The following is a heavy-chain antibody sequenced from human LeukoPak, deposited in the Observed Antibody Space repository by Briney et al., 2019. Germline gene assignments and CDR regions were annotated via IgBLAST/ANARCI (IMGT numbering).Heavy chain of an antibody. V-gene: IGHV3-7*03. CDR3: ARVVGAAPDY. CDR2: IKQDGSEN. J-gene: IGHJ4*02. D-gene: IGHD1-26*01. Sequence: GGSLRLSCAASGLTFSTCWMSWVRQAPGKGLEWVATIKQDGSENYYVDSVKGRFTISRDNAKNSLFLQMDSLRGEDTAVYYCARVVGAAPDYWGQGTLVTVSS. CDR1: GLTFSTCW.